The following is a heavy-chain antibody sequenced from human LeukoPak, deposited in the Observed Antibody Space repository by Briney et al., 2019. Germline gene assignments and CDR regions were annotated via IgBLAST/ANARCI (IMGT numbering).Heavy chain of an antibody. CDR2: IVPSDSYI. CDR1: GYGFTSYW. Sequence: GLSRRCSSNGSGYGFTSYWISWVRQMPVKGLEWMGRIVPSDSYINYSPSFQGHVTISADKSISTAYLQWSSLKASDTAMYYCARLRIGYYGSGSYQYYGMDVWGKGTTVTVSS. J-gene: IGHJ6*04. CDR3: ARLRIGYYGSGSYQYYGMDV. V-gene: IGHV5-10-1*01. D-gene: IGHD3-10*01.